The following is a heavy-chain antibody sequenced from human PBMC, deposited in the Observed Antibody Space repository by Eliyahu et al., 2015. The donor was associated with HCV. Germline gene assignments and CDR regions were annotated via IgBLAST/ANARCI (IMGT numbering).Heavy chain of an antibody. Sequence: EVQLVQSGAEVKKPGESLRISCKGSGYSFTSYWXSWVRQMPGKGLEWMGRIDPSDSYTNYSPSFQGHVTISADKSISTAYLQWSSLKASDTAMYYCARRALVRGDYYYYYGMDVWGQGTTVTVSS. V-gene: IGHV5-10-1*01. CDR2: IDPSDSYT. D-gene: IGHD3-10*01. CDR1: GYSFTSYW. J-gene: IGHJ6*02. CDR3: ARRALVRGDYYYYYGMDV.